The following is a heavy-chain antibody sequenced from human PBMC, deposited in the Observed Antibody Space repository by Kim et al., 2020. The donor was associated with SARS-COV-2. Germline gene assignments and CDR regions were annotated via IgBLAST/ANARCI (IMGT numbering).Heavy chain of an antibody. CDR3: AKAWSSQALCYY. J-gene: IGHJ4*02. CDR1: GFTFTNYG. Sequence: GGSLRLSCAASGFTFTNYGMNWVRQAPGKGLELVSGISGGGGSTYYADSVKGRFTISRDNSKNTLYLQMTSLRAEDTAVYYCAKAWSSQALCYYWGQGTQVTVSS. D-gene: IGHD6-13*01. CDR2: ISGGGGST. V-gene: IGHV3-23*01.